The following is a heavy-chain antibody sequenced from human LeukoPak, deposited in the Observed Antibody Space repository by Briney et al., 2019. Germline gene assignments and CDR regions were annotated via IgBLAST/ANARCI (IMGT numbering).Heavy chain of an antibody. V-gene: IGHV3-21*01. CDR1: GFTFRSYS. D-gene: IGHD3-10*01. J-gene: IGHJ5*02. CDR3: ARDENYYGSGSYYNP. CDR2: ISSSSSYI. Sequence: GGSLRLSCAASGFTFRSYSMNWVRQAPGKGLEWVSSISSSSSYIYYTDSVKGRFTISRDNAKNSLYLQMNSLRAEDTAVYYCARDENYYGSGSYYNPWGQGTLVTVSS.